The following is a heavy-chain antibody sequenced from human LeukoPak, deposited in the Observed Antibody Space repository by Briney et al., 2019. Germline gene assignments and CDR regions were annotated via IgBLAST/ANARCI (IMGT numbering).Heavy chain of an antibody. J-gene: IGHJ4*02. CDR1: GGSISSYY. V-gene: IGHV4-59*01. CDR2: IYYSGST. Sequence: SETLPLTCTVSGGSISSYYWSWIRQPPGKGLEWIGYIYYSGSTNYNPSLKSRVTISVDTSKNQFSLKLSSVTAADTAVYYCARVGYSYGGPYYFDYWGQGTLVTVSS. CDR3: ARVGYSYGGPYYFDY. D-gene: IGHD5-18*01.